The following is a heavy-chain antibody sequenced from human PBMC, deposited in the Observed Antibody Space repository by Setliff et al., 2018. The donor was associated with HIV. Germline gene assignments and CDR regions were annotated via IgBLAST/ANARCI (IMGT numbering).Heavy chain of an antibody. CDR3: ITDPGDYADY. CDR1: GFTVSYYG. J-gene: IGHJ4*02. Sequence: GGSLRLSCAASGFTVSYYGMTWVRQAPGKGLEWVGRIKSRTEDGTTVYAAPVEGRFTISRDDSRSTLYLQMTSLKTEDTAVYYCITDPGDYADYWGQGTLVTVSS. CDR2: IKSRTEDGTT. V-gene: IGHV3-15*01. D-gene: IGHD4-17*01.